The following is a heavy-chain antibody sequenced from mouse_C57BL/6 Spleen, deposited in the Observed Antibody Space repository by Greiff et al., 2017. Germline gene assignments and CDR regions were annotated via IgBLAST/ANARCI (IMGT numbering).Heavy chain of an antibody. D-gene: IGHD2-1*01. J-gene: IGHJ1*03. CDR3: AMPPDYYGNPGWYFDV. CDR2: IHPSDSDT. CDR1: GYTFTSYW. V-gene: IGHV1-74*01. Sequence: QVQLQQPGAELVKPGASVKVSCKASGYTFTSYWMHWVKQRPGQGLEWIGRIHPSDSDTNYNQKFKGKATLTVDKSSSTAYMQRSSLTSEDSAVYYGAMPPDYYGNPGWYFDVWGTGTTGTVSS.